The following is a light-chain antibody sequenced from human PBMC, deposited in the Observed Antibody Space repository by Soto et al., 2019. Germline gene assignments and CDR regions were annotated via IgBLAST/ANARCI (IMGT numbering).Light chain of an antibody. CDR2: GAS. Sequence: PGERATLSCRASQSVSSNSLAWFQQKPGQAPRLLIFGASSRATGIPDRFSGSGSGTDFTLTISRLEPEDFAVYYCQLYGTSPWTFGQGTKVEIK. J-gene: IGKJ1*01. V-gene: IGKV3-20*01. CDR1: QSVSSNS. CDR3: QLYGTSPWT.